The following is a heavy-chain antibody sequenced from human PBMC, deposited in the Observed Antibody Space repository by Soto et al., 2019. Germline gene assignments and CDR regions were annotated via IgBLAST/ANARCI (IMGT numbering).Heavy chain of an antibody. CDR1: GFTFSSYA. D-gene: IGHD2-2*01. Sequence: GGSLRLSCAASGFTFSSYAMSWVRQAPGKGLEWVSAISGSGGSTYYADSVKGRFTISRDNSKNTLYLQMNSLRAEDTAVYYCAKVDYCSSTSCLQYFDYWGQGTLVTVSS. J-gene: IGHJ4*02. V-gene: IGHV3-23*01. CDR3: AKVDYCSSTSCLQYFDY. CDR2: ISGSGGST.